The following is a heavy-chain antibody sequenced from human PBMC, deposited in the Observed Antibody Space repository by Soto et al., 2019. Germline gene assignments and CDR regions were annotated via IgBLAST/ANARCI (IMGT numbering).Heavy chain of an antibody. Sequence: SETLSLTCTVSGGSISSGGYYWSWIRQHPGKGLERIGYIYYSGSTYYNPSLKNRVTISVDTSKNQFSLKLSSVTAADTAVYYFARDQGGSGSYYDYYYYMDVWGKGTTVTVSS. CDR3: ARDQGGSGSYYDYYYYMDV. CDR2: IYYSGST. V-gene: IGHV4-31*03. CDR1: GGSISSGGYY. D-gene: IGHD3-10*01. J-gene: IGHJ6*03.